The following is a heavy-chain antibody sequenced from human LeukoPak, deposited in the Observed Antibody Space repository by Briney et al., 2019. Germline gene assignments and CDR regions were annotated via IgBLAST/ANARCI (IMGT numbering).Heavy chain of an antibody. CDR1: GGSITSDNW. V-gene: IGHV4-4*02. J-gene: IGHJ4*01. D-gene: IGHD6-13*01. CDR2: IYHSGGT. Sequence: PSETLSLTCAVSGGSITSDNWWSWVRQSPGKGLEWIGEIYHSGGTNYNPPLKGRVTISVDKSNNHFSLRLASVTAADTAVYYCARTFGYSGSWYFFDYWGQGTLVTVSS. CDR3: ARTFGYSGSWYFFDY.